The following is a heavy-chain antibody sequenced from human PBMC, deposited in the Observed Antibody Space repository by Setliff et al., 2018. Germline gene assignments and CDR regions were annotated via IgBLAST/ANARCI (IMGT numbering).Heavy chain of an antibody. D-gene: IGHD3-22*01. V-gene: IGHV1-58*01. J-gene: IGHJ5*02. Sequence: SVKVSCKASGFSFSSSALQWVRQARGQRLEWIGWIVVGSGHTDYAQNFQERVTITRDMSTSAAYMELTSLTSEDTALYYCAARYYYDTLPYGSWGQGTRVTVSS. CDR2: IVVGSGHT. CDR1: GFSFSSSA. CDR3: AARYYYDTLPYGS.